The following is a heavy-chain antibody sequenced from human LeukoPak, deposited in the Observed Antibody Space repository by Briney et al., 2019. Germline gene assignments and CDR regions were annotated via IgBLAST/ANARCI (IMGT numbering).Heavy chain of an antibody. CDR3: TTKVAAAGTGGFDY. Sequence: GGSLRLSCAASGFTFSNAWMSWVRQAPGKGLEWVGRIKSKTDGGTTDYAAPVKGRFTISRDDSKNTLYLQMNSLKTEDTAVYYCTTKVAAAGTGGFDYWGQGTLVTVSS. J-gene: IGHJ4*02. CDR2: IKSKTDGGTT. V-gene: IGHV3-15*01. CDR1: GFTFSNAW. D-gene: IGHD6-13*01.